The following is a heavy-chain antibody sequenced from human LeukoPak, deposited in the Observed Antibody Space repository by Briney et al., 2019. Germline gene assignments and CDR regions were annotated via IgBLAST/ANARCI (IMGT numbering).Heavy chain of an antibody. CDR3: ARYCGGDCYSMGPDY. J-gene: IGHJ4*02. D-gene: IGHD2-21*02. CDR1: GGSISSGGYY. V-gene: IGHV4-31*03. Sequence: SETLSLTCTVSGGSISSGGYYWSWFRQHPGKGLEWIGYIYYSGSTYYNPSLKSRVTISVDTSKNQFSLKLSSVTAADTAVYYCARYCGGDCYSMGPDYWGQGTLVTVSS. CDR2: IYYSGST.